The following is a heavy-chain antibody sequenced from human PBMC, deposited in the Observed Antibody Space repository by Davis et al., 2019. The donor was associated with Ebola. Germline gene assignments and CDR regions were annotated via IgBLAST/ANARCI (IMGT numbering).Heavy chain of an antibody. V-gene: IGHV3-9*01. J-gene: IGHJ6*02. CDR3: AKGVRYFDWLKAYYGMDV. D-gene: IGHD3-9*01. Sequence: SLKISCAASGFTFDDYAMHWVRQAPGKGLEWVSGISWNSGSLGYADSVKGRFTISRDNAKNSLYLQMNSLRAEDTALYYCAKGVRYFDWLKAYYGMDVWGQGTTVTVSS. CDR2: ISWNSGSL. CDR1: GFTFDDYA.